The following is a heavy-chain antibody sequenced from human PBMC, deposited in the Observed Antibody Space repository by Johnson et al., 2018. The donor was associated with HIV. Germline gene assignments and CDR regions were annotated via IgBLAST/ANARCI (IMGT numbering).Heavy chain of an antibody. CDR2: ISYDGGNK. CDR3: SRDTYDRGDGAFDI. Sequence: QVQLVESGGGVVQPGRSLRLSCAASGFTFSSYAMHWVRQAPGKGLEWVAVISYDGGNKYYADSVKGRFTVSRDNSKNTLYMIRNSLRPEDTAGYYCSRDTYDRGDGAFDIWGQGTMVTVSS. CDR1: GFTFSSYA. V-gene: IGHV3-30-3*01. D-gene: IGHD5-24*01. J-gene: IGHJ3*02.